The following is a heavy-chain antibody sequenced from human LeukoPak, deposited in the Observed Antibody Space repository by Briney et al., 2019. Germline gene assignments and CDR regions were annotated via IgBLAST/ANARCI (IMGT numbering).Heavy chain of an antibody. V-gene: IGHV3-23*01. D-gene: IGHD3-22*01. J-gene: IGHJ3*02. CDR3: AKSIIYNYYDSSGPKEGAFDI. CDR1: GFTFSSYA. Sequence: GGSLRLSCAASGFTFSSYAMSWVRQAPGKGLEWVSAISGSGGSTYYADSVKGRFTISRDNSKNTLYLQMNSLRAEDTAVYYCAKSIIYNYYDSSGPKEGAFDIWGQGTMVTVSS. CDR2: ISGSGGST.